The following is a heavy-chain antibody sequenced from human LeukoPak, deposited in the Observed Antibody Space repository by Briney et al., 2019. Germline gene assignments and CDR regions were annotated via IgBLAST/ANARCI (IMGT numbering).Heavy chain of an antibody. D-gene: IGHD3-22*01. V-gene: IGHV4-4*07. CDR2: IYTSGST. Sequence: PSETLSLTCAVYGGSFSGYYWSWIRQPAGKGLEWIGRIYTSGSTNYNPSLKSRVTISVDTSKNQFSLKLSSVTAADTAVYYCARDRGSSGYYGPWGQGTLVTVSS. CDR3: ARDRGSSGYYGP. J-gene: IGHJ5*02. CDR1: GGSFSGYY.